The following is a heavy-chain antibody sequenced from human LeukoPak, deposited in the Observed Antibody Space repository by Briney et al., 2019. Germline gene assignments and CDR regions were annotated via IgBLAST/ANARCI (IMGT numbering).Heavy chain of an antibody. CDR1: RGTFSSYA. CDR3: AVGYCTNGVCYLYY. CDR2: IIPIFGTA. D-gene: IGHD2-8*01. V-gene: IGHV1-69*01. J-gene: IGHJ4*02. Sequence: SVKVSCKASRGTFSSYAISWVRQAPGQGLEWMGGIIPIFGTANYAQKFQGRVTITADESTSTAYMELSSLRSEDTAVYYCAVGYCTNGVCYLYYWGQGTLVTVSS.